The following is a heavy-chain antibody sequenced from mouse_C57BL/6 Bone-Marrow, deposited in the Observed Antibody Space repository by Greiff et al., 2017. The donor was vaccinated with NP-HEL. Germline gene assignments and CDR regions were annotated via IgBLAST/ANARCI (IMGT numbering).Heavy chain of an antibody. V-gene: IGHV1-54*01. J-gene: IGHJ3*01. CDR3: ARPPYYYGSSFAY. CDR1: GYAFTNYL. CDR2: INPGSGGT. Sequence: QVQLQQSGAELVRPGTSVKVSCKASGYAFTNYLIEWVKQRPGQGLEWIGVINPGSGGTNYNEKFKGKATLTADKSSSTAYMQLSSLTSEDSAVYFCARPPYYYGSSFAYWGQGTLVTVSA. D-gene: IGHD1-1*01.